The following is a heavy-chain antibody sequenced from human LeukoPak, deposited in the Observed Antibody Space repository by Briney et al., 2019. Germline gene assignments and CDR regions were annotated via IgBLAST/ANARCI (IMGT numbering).Heavy chain of an antibody. CDR2: ISGRSRTI. V-gene: IGHV3-48*02. CDR3: ARDYGSGSHYNDY. CDR1: GFTFSSYG. Sequence: PGGSPRLSCAASGFTFSSYGMNWVRQAPGKGLEWVSYISGRSRTIYYADSVRGRFTISRDNAWNSLYLQMNSLRDEDTAVYYCARDYGSGSHYNDYWGQGTLVTVSS. J-gene: IGHJ4*02. D-gene: IGHD3-10*01.